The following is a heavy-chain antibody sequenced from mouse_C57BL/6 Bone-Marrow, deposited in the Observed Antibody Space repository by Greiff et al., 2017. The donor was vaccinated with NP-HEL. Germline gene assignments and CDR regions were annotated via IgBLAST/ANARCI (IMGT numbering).Heavy chain of an antibody. CDR3: AIIYYYGSRRYFDV. D-gene: IGHD1-1*01. V-gene: IGHV1-39*01. CDR2: INPNYGTT. Sequence: EVQLQQSGPELVKPGASVKISCKASGYSFTDYNMNWVKQSNGKSLEWIGVINPNYGTTSYNQKFKGKATLTVDQSSSTAYMQLNSLTSEDSAVYYCAIIYYYGSRRYFDVWGTGTTVTVSS. CDR1: GYSFTDYN. J-gene: IGHJ1*03.